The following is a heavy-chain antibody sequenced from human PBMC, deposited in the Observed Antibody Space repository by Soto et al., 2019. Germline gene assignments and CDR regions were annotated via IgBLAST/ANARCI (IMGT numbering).Heavy chain of an antibody. J-gene: IGHJ5*02. V-gene: IGHV2-5*02. D-gene: IGHD1-20*01. CDR2: IYWDGDR. CDR1: GFSLTSSGVG. Sequence: QITLKESGPTLLEPTQTLTLTCSFSGFSLTSSGVGVGWLRQAPGKALECLGIIYWDGDRRYNPSLRQRLTITKDTSKNQVVLTITYMEPVDTVTYYCAHRDPYNSYWDVGWFDPWGQGTLVTVS. CDR3: AHRDPYNSYWDVGWFDP.